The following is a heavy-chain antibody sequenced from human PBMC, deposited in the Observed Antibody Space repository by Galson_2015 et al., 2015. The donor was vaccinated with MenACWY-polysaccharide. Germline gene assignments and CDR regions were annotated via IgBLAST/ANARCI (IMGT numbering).Heavy chain of an antibody. J-gene: IGHJ4*02. V-gene: IGHV3-23*01. CDR3: AKGVGSDFSAPHDY. CDR2: ITASGGSP. Sequence: SLRLSCAVSGFTFSSYAMSWVRQAPGKGLEWVSLITASGGSPYYADSVQRRFTISRDNSKNTLYLQMSSLRAEDTAMYFCAKGVGSDFSAPHDYCGQGTLVTVSS. CDR1: GFTFSSYA. D-gene: IGHD3/OR15-3a*01.